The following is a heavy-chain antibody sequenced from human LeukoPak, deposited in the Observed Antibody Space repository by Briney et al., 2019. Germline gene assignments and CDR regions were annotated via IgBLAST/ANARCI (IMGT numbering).Heavy chain of an antibody. CDR3: AKYNWNDGDFDY. J-gene: IGHJ4*02. D-gene: IGHD1-20*01. CDR1: GFRFSRYV. V-gene: IGHV3-23*01. CDR2: ISGRGGST. Sequence: GGSLRLSCAASGFRFSRYVMSWVRQAPGKGLEWVSSISGRGGSTYYADSVKGRLTISRDNSKNTLYVQMNSLRAEDTAVYYCAKYNWNDGDFDYWGQGTLVTVSS.